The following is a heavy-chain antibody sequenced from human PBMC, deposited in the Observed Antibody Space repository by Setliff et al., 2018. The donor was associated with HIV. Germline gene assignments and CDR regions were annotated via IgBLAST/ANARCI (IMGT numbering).Heavy chain of an antibody. CDR2: IYYSGST. J-gene: IGHJ6*03. CDR1: GGSISSYY. CDR3: ARAYGFSSSSHYYYYYMDV. D-gene: IGHD6-6*01. V-gene: IGHV4-59*01. Sequence: SETLSLTCTVSGGSISSYYWSWTRQPPGKGLELIGYIYYSGSTSYNPSLKSRVTVLVDTSKNQVSLKLRSVTAADTAVYYCARAYGFSSSSHYYYYYMDVWGKGTTVTVAS.